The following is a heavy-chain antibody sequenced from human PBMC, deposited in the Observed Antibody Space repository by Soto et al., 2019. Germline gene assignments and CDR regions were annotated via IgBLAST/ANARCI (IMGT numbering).Heavy chain of an antibody. D-gene: IGHD6-6*01. V-gene: IGHV1-69*13. Sequence: GASVKVSCKASGGTFSSYAISWVRQAPGQGLEWMGGIIPIFGTANYAQKFQGRVTITADESTSTAYMELSSLRSEDTAVYYCARVGFGYSSSSVDYWGQGTLVTVSS. CDR2: IIPIFGTA. CDR3: ARVGFGYSSSSVDY. J-gene: IGHJ4*02. CDR1: GGTFSSYA.